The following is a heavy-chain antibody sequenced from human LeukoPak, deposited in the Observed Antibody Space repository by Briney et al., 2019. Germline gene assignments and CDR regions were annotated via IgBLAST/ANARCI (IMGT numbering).Heavy chain of an antibody. D-gene: IGHD6-13*01. Sequence: ASVKVSCKASGYTFTGYSLHWVRQAPGQGLEWMGWISPNSGGTNYAQSFQGRVTMTRDTSISTAYMELIRLRSEDTAVYYCARLGSSWYGDWFDPWGQGTLVTVSS. CDR1: GYTFTGYS. J-gene: IGHJ5*02. CDR2: ISPNSGGT. CDR3: ARLGSSWYGDWFDP. V-gene: IGHV1-2*02.